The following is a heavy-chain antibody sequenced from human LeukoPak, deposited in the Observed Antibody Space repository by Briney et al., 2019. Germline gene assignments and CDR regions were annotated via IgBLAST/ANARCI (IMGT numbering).Heavy chain of an antibody. CDR2: INPNSGGT. V-gene: IGHV1-2*06. CDR1: GSVVTCSY. J-gene: IGHJ5*02. D-gene: IGHD6-19*01. CDR3: AYYCALRILIAVGAYYTSYLDP. Sequence: ASVKVSCKASGSVVTCSYMNCMWQAPGQGLEWMGRINPNSGGTKYAQKFEGRVTMTRDTTSNTAYMELSRLRSDDTAVYYCAYYCALRILIAVGAYYTSYLDPWGQGTLVSVSS.